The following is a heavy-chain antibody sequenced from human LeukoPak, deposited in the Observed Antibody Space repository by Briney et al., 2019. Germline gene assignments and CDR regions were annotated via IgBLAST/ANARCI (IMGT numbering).Heavy chain of an antibody. CDR3: ARGHYDFWSGYSH. Sequence: GGSLRLSCAVSGFTFSTYSMDWVRQAPGKGLEWVSSISGSGGSTYYADSVKGRFTISRDNSKNTLFLQMNSLRAEDTAVYYCARGHYDFWSGYSHWGQGTLVTVSS. J-gene: IGHJ4*02. CDR2: ISGSGGST. V-gene: IGHV3-23*01. D-gene: IGHD3-3*01. CDR1: GFTFSTYS.